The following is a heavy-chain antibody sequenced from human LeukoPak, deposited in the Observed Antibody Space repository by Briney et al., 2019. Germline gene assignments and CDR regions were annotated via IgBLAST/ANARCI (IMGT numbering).Heavy chain of an antibody. Sequence: SQTLSLTCAVSGGSISSGGYSWSWIRQPPGKGLEWIGYIYHSGSTYYNPSLKSRVTISVDRSKNQFSLKLSSVTAADTAVYYCARFPSSGYYAALRGAFDIWGQGTMVTASS. CDR2: IYHSGST. CDR3: ARFPSSGYYAALRGAFDI. V-gene: IGHV4-30-2*01. J-gene: IGHJ3*02. D-gene: IGHD3-22*01. CDR1: GGSISSGGYS.